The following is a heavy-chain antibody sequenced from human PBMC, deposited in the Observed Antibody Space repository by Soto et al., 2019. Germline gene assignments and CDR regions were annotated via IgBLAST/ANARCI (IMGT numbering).Heavy chain of an antibody. J-gene: IGHJ5*02. CDR2: IYYSGST. CDR1: GGSIIGGDCY. Sequence: SVTLCLTCTVSGGSIIGGDCYWSWIRQPPGKGLEWIGYIYYSGSTYYNPSLKSRVTISVDTSKNQFSLKLSSVTAADTAVYYCARGAPARKASFWFDPWGQGTLVTVSS. V-gene: IGHV4-30-4*01. D-gene: IGHD3-16*02. CDR3: ARGAPARKASFWFDP.